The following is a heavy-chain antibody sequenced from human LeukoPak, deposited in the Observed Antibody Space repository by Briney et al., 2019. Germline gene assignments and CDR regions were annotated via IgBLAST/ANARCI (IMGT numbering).Heavy chain of an antibody. CDR1: GFTVSANY. D-gene: IGHD6-19*01. V-gene: IGHV3-53*01. CDR3: AKVSHSSGWYGRYYFDY. J-gene: IGHJ4*02. Sequence: PGGSLRLSCAASGFTVSANYMNWVRQAPGKGLEWVSVIYSGGSTYSADSVKGRFTISRDNSKNTLFLQMNSLRAEDTAVYYCAKVSHSSGWYGRYYFDYWGQGTLVTVSS. CDR2: IYSGGST.